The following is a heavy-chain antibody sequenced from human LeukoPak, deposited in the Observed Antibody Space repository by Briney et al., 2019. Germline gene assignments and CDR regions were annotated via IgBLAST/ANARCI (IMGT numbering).Heavy chain of an antibody. V-gene: IGHV1-2*02. Sequence: GASVKVSCKASGYTFTGYYMHWVRQAPGQGLEWMGWINPNSGGTNYAQKFQGRVTMTRDTSISTAYMELSRLRSDDTAVYYCARDARAAAGTPFHYWGQGTLVTVSS. CDR2: INPNSGGT. J-gene: IGHJ4*02. D-gene: IGHD6-13*01. CDR1: GYTFTGYY. CDR3: ARDARAAAGTPFHY.